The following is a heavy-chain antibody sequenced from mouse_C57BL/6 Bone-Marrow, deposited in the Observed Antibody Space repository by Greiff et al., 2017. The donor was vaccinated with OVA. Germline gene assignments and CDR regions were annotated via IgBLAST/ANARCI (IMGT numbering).Heavy chain of an antibody. CDR2: IYPGSGST. J-gene: IGHJ2*01. CDR3: ATYYSNWGYYFDY. Sequence: VQLQQPGAELVKPGASVKMSCKASGYTFTSYWITWVKQRPGQGLEWIGDIYPGSGSTNYNEKFKSKATLTVDTSSSTAYMQLSSLTSEDSAVYYCATYYSNWGYYFDYWGQGTTLTVSS. D-gene: IGHD2-5*01. CDR1: GYTFTSYW. V-gene: IGHV1-55*01.